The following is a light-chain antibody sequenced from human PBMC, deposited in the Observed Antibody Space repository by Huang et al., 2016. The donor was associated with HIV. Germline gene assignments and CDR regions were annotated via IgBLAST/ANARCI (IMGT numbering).Light chain of an antibody. J-gene: IGKJ3*01. CDR3: QKYNSAPFT. Sequence: DIQMTQSPSSLSASVGDSVTVTCRASQDISEHLAWYQQKPGKVPNLLIYAATTLQSGVPSRFTSVGSGTDFTLTISSLQPEDVATYFCQKYNSAPFTFGPGTKVDI. CDR2: AAT. V-gene: IGKV1-27*01. CDR1: QDISEH.